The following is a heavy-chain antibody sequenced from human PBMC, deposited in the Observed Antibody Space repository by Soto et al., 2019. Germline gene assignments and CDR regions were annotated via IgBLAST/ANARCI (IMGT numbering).Heavy chain of an antibody. CDR1: GYTFTSYY. Sequence: WASVKVSCKASGYTFTSYYMHWVRQAPGQGLEWMGIINPSGGSTSYAQKFQGRVTMTRDTSTSTVYMELSSLRSEDTAVYYCARVYPGYCSGGSCYRSGRQTYYFDYWGQGTLVTVSS. V-gene: IGHV1-46*01. CDR2: INPSGGST. CDR3: ARVYPGYCSGGSCYRSGRQTYYFDY. D-gene: IGHD2-15*01. J-gene: IGHJ4*02.